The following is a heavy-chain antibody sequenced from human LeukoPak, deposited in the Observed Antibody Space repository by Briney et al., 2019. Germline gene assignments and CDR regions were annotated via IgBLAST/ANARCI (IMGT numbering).Heavy chain of an antibody. CDR3: ARNEKWLAR. V-gene: IGHV1-18*01. D-gene: IGHD6-19*01. Sequence: ASVKVSCKASGYTFISYGIGWVRQAPGQGLEWMGWISAYNGNTNYAQKVQGRVTITTDTSTSTAYMELRSLGSDDTAVYYCARNEKWLARWGQGTLVTVSS. CDR2: ISAYNGNT. J-gene: IGHJ4*02. CDR1: GYTFISYG.